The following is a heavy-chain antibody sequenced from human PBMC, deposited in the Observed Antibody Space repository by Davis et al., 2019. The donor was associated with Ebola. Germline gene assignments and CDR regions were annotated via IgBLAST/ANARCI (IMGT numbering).Heavy chain of an antibody. CDR1: GFSFSSYW. Sequence: PGGSLRLSCAASGFSFSSYWMHWVRQVPGKGLVWVSRIKTDGSLIGYGDSVQGRFLISRDNAKNTLYLQMNSLRAEDTAVYYCAKDPGSGVVPTQMDVWGQGTTVTVSS. CDR2: IKTDGSLI. D-gene: IGHD6-25*01. CDR3: AKDPGSGVVPTQMDV. V-gene: IGHV3-74*01. J-gene: IGHJ6*02.